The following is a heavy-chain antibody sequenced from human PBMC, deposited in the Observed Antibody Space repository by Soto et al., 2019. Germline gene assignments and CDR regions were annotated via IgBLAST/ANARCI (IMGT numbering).Heavy chain of an antibody. V-gene: IGHV1-46*01. CDR3: ARYAGVGAAAQLGHFYYVMDV. Sequence: SVKVSCKACGYTFTSYYMHWVRQATGQRKEKKGIINPSGGNTNYAQKLQGRVTITTDTSTSTSYMELRSLRSDDTAVYYCARYAGVGAAAQLGHFYYVMDVLVQGSTVTVSS. D-gene: IGHD6-13*01. CDR2: INPSGGNT. J-gene: IGHJ6*02. CDR1: GYTFTSYY.